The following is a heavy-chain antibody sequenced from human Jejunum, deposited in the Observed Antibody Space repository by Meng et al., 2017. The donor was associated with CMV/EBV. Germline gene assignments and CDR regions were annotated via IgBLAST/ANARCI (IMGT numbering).Heavy chain of an antibody. CDR3: AKDHDLVTGKDYYYATDV. D-gene: IGHD2-21*02. Sequence: SYGMHWVRQGPGTGLEWVSFIRYDGTKTYYADSVKGRFTISRDNSKNTLYLQMNSLRAEDTAIYYCAKDHDLVTGKDYYYATDVWGQGTTVTVSS. J-gene: IGHJ6*02. CDR1: SYG. V-gene: IGHV3-30*02. CDR2: IRYDGTKT.